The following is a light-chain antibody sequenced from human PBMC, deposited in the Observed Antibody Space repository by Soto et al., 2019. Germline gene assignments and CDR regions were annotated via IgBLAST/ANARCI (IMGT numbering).Light chain of an antibody. CDR3: QQRSNCL. Sequence: EIVLTQSPATLSLSPGERATLSCRASQSVSSYLAWYKQKPGQAPRLLIYDASNRATGIPARFSGSGSGTDFTLTISSLEAEDFAVYYCQQRSNCLFGGGTKVEIK. V-gene: IGKV3-11*01. J-gene: IGKJ4*01. CDR2: DAS. CDR1: QSVSSY.